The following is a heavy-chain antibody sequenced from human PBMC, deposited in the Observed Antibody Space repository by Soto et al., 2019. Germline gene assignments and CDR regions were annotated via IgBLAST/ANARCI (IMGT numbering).Heavy chain of an antibody. D-gene: IGHD3-10*01. CDR1: GGSMTGYY. V-gene: IGHV4-59*01. J-gene: IGHJ5*02. CDR3: ARHKFGWFYP. CDR2: IYYSGIT. Sequence: SETLSLTYTVSGGSMTGYYWSWIRQPPGKGLEWIGYIYYSGITNYNPSLMSRVTILVDTSKSQVSLKLNSVTAADTAVYYCARHKFGWFYPWGQGTLVTVSS.